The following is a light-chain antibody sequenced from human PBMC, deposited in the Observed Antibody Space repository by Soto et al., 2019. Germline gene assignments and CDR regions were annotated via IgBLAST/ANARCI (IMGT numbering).Light chain of an antibody. V-gene: IGLV2-11*01. Sequence: QSALTQPRSVSGSPGQSVTISCTGISSDVGGYNYVSWYQQHPGKAPKLMIYDVSKRPSGVPDRFSGSKSDNTASLTISGLQAEEEADYYRCSCAGSYSYVFGTGTKLTVL. CDR2: DVS. CDR3: CSCAGSYSYV. CDR1: SSDVGGYNY. J-gene: IGLJ1*01.